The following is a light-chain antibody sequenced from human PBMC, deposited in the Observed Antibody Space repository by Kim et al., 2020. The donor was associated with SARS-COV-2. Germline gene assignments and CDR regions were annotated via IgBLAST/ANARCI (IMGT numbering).Light chain of an antibody. CDR3: NSRDSSGNIWV. CDR1: SLRSYY. Sequence: ALGQKVRFKCQGDSLRSYYASWYQQKPGQAPVLVIYGKNNRPSGIPDRFSGSSSGNTASLTITGAQAEDEADYYCNSRDSSGNIWVFGGGTKLTVL. CDR2: GKN. J-gene: IGLJ3*02. V-gene: IGLV3-19*01.